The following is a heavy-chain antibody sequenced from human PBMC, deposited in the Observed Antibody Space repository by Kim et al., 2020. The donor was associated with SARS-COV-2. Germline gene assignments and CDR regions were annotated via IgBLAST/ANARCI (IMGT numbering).Heavy chain of an antibody. CDR3: TSIFEY. Sequence: DGGSRYSADYVKGRFPTSRDNANNMVYLQMNSLRVDDTAIYYCTSIFEYWGQGALVTVSS. CDR2: DGGSR. D-gene: IGHD3-3*02. J-gene: IGHJ4*02. V-gene: IGHV3-74*01.